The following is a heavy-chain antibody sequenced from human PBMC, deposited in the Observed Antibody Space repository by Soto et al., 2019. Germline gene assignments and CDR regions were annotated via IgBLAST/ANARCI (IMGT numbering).Heavy chain of an antibody. CDR1: GGTFSSYA. V-gene: IGHV1-69*06. D-gene: IGHD6-6*01. Sequence: QVQLVQSGAEVKKPGSSVKVSCKASGGTFSSYAISWVRQAPGQGLEWMGGIIPIFGTANYAQKFQGRVTITADKATSTAYMELSSLRSEDTAVYYCARGKVESIAARQSFDYWGQGTLVTVSS. CDR3: ARGKVESIAARQSFDY. CDR2: IIPIFGTA. J-gene: IGHJ4*02.